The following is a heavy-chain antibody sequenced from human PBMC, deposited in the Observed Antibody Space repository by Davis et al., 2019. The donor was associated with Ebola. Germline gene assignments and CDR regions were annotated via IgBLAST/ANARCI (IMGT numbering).Heavy chain of an antibody. J-gene: IGHJ5*02. Sequence: PSETLSLTCTVSGGSISSSSYYWGWIRQPPGKGLEWVSYISSSSSTIYYADSVKGRFTISRDNAKNSLYLQMNSLRDEDTAVYYCARGRNWFDPWGQGTLVTVSP. CDR2: ISSSSSTI. CDR1: GGSISSSS. CDR3: ARGRNWFDP. V-gene: IGHV3-48*02.